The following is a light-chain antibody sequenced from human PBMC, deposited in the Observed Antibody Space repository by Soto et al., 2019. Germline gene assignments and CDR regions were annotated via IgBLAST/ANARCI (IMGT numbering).Light chain of an antibody. CDR3: QQVDSHPLT. V-gene: IGKV1-9*01. CDR1: ESLRGS. Sequence: ILLTQSPSSLSASVGDRVTITCRASESLRGSLAWYQQNAGKAPKLLLYAASSLQSGVPSRFSGSGSGTEFTLTISSLQPEDFATYYCQQVDSHPLTFGGGTKVEIK. CDR2: AAS. J-gene: IGKJ4*01.